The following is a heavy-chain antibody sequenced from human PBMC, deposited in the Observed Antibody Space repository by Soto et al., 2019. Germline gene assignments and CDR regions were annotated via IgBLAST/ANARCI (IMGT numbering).Heavy chain of an antibody. Sequence: SETLSLTCTVSGGSISSSSYYWGWIRQPPGKGLEWIGSIYYSGSTYYNPSLKSRVTISVDTSKNQFSLKLSSVTAADTAVYYCARCLFTYYYDSSDVSDYWGQGTLVTVSS. CDR1: GGSISSSSYY. CDR3: ARCLFTYYYDSSDVSDY. V-gene: IGHV4-39*01. J-gene: IGHJ4*02. D-gene: IGHD3-22*01. CDR2: IYYSGST.